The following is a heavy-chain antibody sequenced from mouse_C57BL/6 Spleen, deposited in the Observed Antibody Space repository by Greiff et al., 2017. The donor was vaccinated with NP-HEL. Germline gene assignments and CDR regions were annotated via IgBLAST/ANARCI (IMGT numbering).Heavy chain of an antibody. J-gene: IGHJ3*01. CDR2: ISYDGSN. V-gene: IGHV3-6*01. D-gene: IGHD3-2*02. CDR1: GYSITSGYY. Sequence: VQLQQSGPGLVKPSQSLSLTCSVTGYSITSGYYWLWIRQFPGNKLEWMGYISYDGSNNYNPSLKNRISITRDTSKNQCFLKLNSVTTEDTATYYCARTQARGSWFAYWGQGTLVTVSA. CDR3: ARTQARGSWFAY.